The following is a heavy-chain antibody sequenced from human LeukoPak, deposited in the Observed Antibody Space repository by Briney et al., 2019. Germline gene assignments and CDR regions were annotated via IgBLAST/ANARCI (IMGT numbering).Heavy chain of an antibody. CDR3: AKGPRPDITVAHTVEN. CDR1: GFTFSNYA. J-gene: IGHJ4*02. V-gene: IGHV3-23*01. D-gene: IGHD6-19*01. Sequence: PGGSLGPSCAGAGFTFSNYAMSWVRQAPKRGLGWVSTISSRGDSTYDADSEKGRFTISRDNSKNSLYLQMNNVRVEDTAVYYCAKGPRPDITVAHTVENWGQGTLVTVSS. CDR2: ISSRGDST.